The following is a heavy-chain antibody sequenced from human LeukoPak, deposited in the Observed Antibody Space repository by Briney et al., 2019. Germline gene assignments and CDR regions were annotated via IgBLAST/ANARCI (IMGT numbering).Heavy chain of an antibody. J-gene: IGHJ4*02. V-gene: IGHV5-51*01. Sequence: GESLKISCKGSGYSFTSYWIGWVLQMAGKGLEWMGIIYPGDSDTRYSPSFQGQVTISADKSISTAYLQWSSLKASDTAMYYCARLPDSSSWYYFDYWGQGTLVTVSS. CDR3: ARLPDSSSWYYFDY. CDR2: IYPGDSDT. CDR1: GYSFTSYW. D-gene: IGHD6-13*01.